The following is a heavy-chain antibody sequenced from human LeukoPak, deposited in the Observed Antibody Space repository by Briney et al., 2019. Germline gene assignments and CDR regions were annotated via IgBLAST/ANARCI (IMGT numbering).Heavy chain of an antibody. D-gene: IGHD3-9*01. CDR1: GGSISSGGYY. CDR2: IYYSGST. Sequence: SETLSLTCTVSGGSISSGGYYWSWIRQHPGKGLEWIGYIYYSGSTYYNPSLKSRVTISVDTSKNQFSLKLSSVTAADTAVYYCARRNFGMEFDYWGQGTLVTVSS. J-gene: IGHJ4*02. CDR3: ARRNFGMEFDY. V-gene: IGHV4-31*03.